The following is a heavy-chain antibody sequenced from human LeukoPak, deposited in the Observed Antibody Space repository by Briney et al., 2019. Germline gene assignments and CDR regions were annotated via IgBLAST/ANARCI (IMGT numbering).Heavy chain of an antibody. CDR2: IRSKANSYAT. Sequence: GGSLRVSCAASGFTFSGSAIHWVRQASGKGLEWVGRIRSKANSYATSSAASVKGRFTISRDDSKNTAYLQMNSLKTEDTAVYYCTRDYGVLFDYWGQGTLVTVSS. J-gene: IGHJ4*02. V-gene: IGHV3-73*01. D-gene: IGHD4-17*01. CDR1: GFTFSGSA. CDR3: TRDYGVLFDY.